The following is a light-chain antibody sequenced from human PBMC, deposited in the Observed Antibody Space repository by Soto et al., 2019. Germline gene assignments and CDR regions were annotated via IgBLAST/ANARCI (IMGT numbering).Light chain of an antibody. J-gene: IGKJ3*01. CDR2: CAS. CDR3: QQYGSSPRFT. CDR1: QSVRSSY. Sequence: EIVLTQSPGTLSLSPGERATLACRASQSVRSSYLAWYQQKPGQAPRLLIYCASTRATGIPDWFSGSGSGTDFTLTISRLEPDDFAVYYCQQYGSSPRFTFGPGTKVDIK. V-gene: IGKV3-20*01.